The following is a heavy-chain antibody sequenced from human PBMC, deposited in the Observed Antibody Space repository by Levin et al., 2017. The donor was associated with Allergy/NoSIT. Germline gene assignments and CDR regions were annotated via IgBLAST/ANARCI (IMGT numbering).Heavy chain of an antibody. CDR1: GFTFSSYS. D-gene: IGHD3-3*01. CDR3: ARDSAYDFWSGYYTLNYYYYGMDV. CDR2: ISSSSSYI. J-gene: IGHJ6*02. V-gene: IGHV3-21*01. Sequence: GESLKISCAASGFTFSSYSMNWVRQAPGKGLEWVSSISSSSSYIYYADSVKGRFTISRDNAKNSLYLQMNSLRAEDTAVYYCARDSAYDFWSGYYTLNYYYYGMDVWGQGTTVTVSS.